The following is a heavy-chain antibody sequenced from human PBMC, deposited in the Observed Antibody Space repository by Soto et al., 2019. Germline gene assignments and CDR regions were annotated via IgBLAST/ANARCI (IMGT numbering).Heavy chain of an antibody. J-gene: IGHJ4*02. CDR1: GYTFNNSA. Sequence: ASVKVSCKASGYTFNNSAVSWVRQAPGQGLEYMGWISAYNGNTNYAQNVQGRVTMTTDASTSTAYLELRSLRSDDTAVYYCATSAESVLRYFDWLSRGAPYWGQGTLVTVSS. CDR2: ISAYNGNT. V-gene: IGHV1-18*01. D-gene: IGHD3-9*01. CDR3: ATSAESVLRYFDWLSRGAPY.